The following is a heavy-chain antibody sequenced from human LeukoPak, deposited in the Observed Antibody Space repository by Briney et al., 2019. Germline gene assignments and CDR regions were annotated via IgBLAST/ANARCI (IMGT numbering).Heavy chain of an antibody. V-gene: IGHV1-18*01. CDR1: GYTFTSYG. CDR3: ARGVAYYDFWSGYYRFDP. J-gene: IGHJ5*02. D-gene: IGHD3-3*01. Sequence: ASVKVSCKASGYTFTSYGISWVRQAPGQGLEWMGWISGSNGNTNYAQKLQGRVTMTTDTSTSTAYMELRSLRSDDTAVYYCARGVAYYDFWSGYYRFDPWGQGTLVTVSS. CDR2: ISGSNGNT.